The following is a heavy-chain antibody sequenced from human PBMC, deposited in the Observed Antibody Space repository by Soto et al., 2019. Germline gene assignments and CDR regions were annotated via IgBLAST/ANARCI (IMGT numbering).Heavy chain of an antibody. CDR1: GYSISSSNW. V-gene: IGHV4-28*03. CDR3: ARANDILTGYYY. Sequence: PSETLSLTCAVSGYSISSSNWWGWIRQPPGKGLEWIGYIYYSGTTYYNPSLKSRVTISVDTSKNQFSLKLSSVTAADTAVYYCARANDILTGYYYWGQGTLVTVSS. D-gene: IGHD3-9*01. J-gene: IGHJ4*02. CDR2: IYYSGTT.